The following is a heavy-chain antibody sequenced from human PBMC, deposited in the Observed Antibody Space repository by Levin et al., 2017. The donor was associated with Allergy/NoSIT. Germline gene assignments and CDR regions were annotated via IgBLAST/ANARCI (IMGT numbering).Heavy chain of an antibody. J-gene: IGHJ4*02. V-gene: IGHV3-23*01. Sequence: GESLKISCAASGFTFSGYAMTWVRQAPGKGLEWVSAISGSGGSTYYADSVKGRFTISRDNSKNTLYLQMNSLRVEDTAVYYCAKDRSSNTSCHNYWGQGTLVTVSS. CDR3: AKDRSSNTSCHNY. CDR1: GFTFSGYA. CDR2: ISGSGGST. D-gene: IGHD2-2*01.